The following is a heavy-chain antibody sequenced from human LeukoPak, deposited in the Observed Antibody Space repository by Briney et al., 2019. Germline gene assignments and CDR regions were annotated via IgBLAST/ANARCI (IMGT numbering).Heavy chain of an antibody. Sequence: GGSLRLSCAASGFIINNFVMSWVRQVPGKGLEWVSYIDGTSDGINYADSVKGRFTISRDNSKSTLYLQMNSLRAEDTAIYYCARENWYLYNNNWYKTWFDPWGKGTLVTVSS. CDR3: ARENWYLYNNNWYKTWFDP. D-gene: IGHD6-13*01. CDR2: IDGTSDGI. CDR1: GFIINNFV. J-gene: IGHJ5*02. V-gene: IGHV3-23*01.